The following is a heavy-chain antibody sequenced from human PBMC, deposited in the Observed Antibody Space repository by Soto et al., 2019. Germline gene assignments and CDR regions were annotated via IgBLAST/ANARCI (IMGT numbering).Heavy chain of an antibody. CDR1: GGSISSHNYY. CDR3: ARRRPDSGGFDD. CDR2: IYYSGST. D-gene: IGHD6-19*01. J-gene: IGHJ4*02. Sequence: PSETLSLTCTVSGGSISSHNYYWDWIRQPPGKGLEWIGSIYYSGSTYYNPSLKSRVTISVDTSKNQFSLKLSSLTAADTAVYYCARRRPDSGGFDDWGKGTLVTVYS. V-gene: IGHV4-39*01.